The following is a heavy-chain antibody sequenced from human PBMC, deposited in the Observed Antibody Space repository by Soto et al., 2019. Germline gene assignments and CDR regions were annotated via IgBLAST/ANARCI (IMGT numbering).Heavy chain of an antibody. CDR2: INPNSGGT. D-gene: IGHD3-22*01. CDR1: GYTFTGYD. Sequence: ASVKVSCKASGYTFTGYDMHWVRQAPGQGLEWMGWINPNSGGTNYAQKFQGRVTMTRDTSISGAYMELSRLRSDDTAVYYCATYDIGIRYCMDVWGQGTTVTVSS. J-gene: IGHJ6*02. CDR3: ATYDIGIRYCMDV. V-gene: IGHV1-2*02.